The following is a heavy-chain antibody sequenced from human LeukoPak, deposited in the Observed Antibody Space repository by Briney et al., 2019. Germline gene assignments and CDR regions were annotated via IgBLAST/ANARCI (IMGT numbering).Heavy chain of an antibody. CDR3: ARKRGYSYGYGDY. Sequence: GGSLRLSCAASGFTFSSYSMNWVRQAPGKGLEWVSSISSSSSYMYYADSVKGRFTISRDNAKNSLYLQMNSLRAEDTAVYYCARKRGYSYGYGDYWGQGTLVTVSS. CDR1: GFTFSSYS. CDR2: ISSSSSYM. V-gene: IGHV3-21*06. J-gene: IGHJ4*02. D-gene: IGHD5-18*01.